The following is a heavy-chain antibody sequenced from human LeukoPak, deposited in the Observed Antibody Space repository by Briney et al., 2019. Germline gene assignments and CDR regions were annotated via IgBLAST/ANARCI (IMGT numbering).Heavy chain of an antibody. D-gene: IGHD5-12*01. Sequence: GGSLRLSCAASGFTVSSNYMSWVRQAPGKGLEWVSVIYRGGNTYYADSVKGRFTISRDNSKNTLYLQMNSLRAEDTAVYYCARLGYSGYDSPFDYWGQGTLVTVSS. CDR2: IYRGGNT. CDR1: GFTVSSNY. V-gene: IGHV3-53*01. CDR3: ARLGYSGYDSPFDY. J-gene: IGHJ4*02.